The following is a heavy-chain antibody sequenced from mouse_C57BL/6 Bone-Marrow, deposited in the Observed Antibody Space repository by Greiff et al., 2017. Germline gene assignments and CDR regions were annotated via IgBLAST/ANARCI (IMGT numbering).Heavy chain of an antibody. Sequence: VQLQQSGGDLVKPGGSLKLSCAASGFTFSSYGMSWVRQTPDKRLEWVATISSGGSYTYYPDSVKGRFPISRDNAKNTLYLQMSSLKSEDTAMYYCARLGQDYWGQGTTRTVSA. CDR3: ARLGQDY. D-gene: IGHD3-3*01. V-gene: IGHV5-6*01. CDR2: ISSGGSYT. J-gene: IGHJ2*01. CDR1: GFTFSSYG.